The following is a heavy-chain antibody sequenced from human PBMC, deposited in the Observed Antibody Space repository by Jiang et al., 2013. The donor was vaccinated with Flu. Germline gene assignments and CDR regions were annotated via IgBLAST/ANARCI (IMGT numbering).Heavy chain of an antibody. CDR3: ARDVSYQLLRY. J-gene: IGHJ4*02. Sequence: SCAASGFTFSSYSMNWVRQALGKGLEWVSSISSSSSYIYYADSVKGRFTISRDNAKNSLYLQMNSLRAEDTAVYYCARDVSYQLLRYWGQGTLVTVSS. V-gene: IGHV3-21*01. CDR2: ISSSSSYI. D-gene: IGHD2-2*01. CDR1: GFTFSSYS.